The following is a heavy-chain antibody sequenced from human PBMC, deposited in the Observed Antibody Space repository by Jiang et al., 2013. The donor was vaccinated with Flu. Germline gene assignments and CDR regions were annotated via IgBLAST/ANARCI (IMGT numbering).Heavy chain of an antibody. D-gene: IGHD3-10*01. CDR1: GASVGSGDYY. CDR2: IYDSGSS. Sequence: GPGLVKPSQTLSLTCTVSGASVGSGDYYWSWIRQPPGKGLEWIGYIYDSGSSYYNPSLKSRVTISADTSKNQFSLKLSSVTAADTAVYYCARESWTRESPPTLPEHWGQGTLVTVFS. CDR3: ARESWTRESPPTLPEH. J-gene: IGHJ1*01. V-gene: IGHV4-30-4*08.